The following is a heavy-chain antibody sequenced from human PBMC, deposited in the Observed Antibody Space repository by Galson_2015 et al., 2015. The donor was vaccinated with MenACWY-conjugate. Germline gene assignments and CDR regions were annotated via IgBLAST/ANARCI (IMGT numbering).Heavy chain of an antibody. V-gene: IGHV3-23*01. D-gene: IGHD3-9*01. CDR3: AKPPAYDILTGYHY. CDR1: GFTFSSYA. J-gene: IGHJ4*02. CDR2: VSSSGGST. Sequence: SLRLSCAASGFTFSSYAMSWVRQAPGKGLEWVSAVSSSGGSTYYADSVKGRFTISRDNSKNTLCLQMNSLRAEDTAVYYCAKPPAYDILTGYHYWGQGTLVTVSS.